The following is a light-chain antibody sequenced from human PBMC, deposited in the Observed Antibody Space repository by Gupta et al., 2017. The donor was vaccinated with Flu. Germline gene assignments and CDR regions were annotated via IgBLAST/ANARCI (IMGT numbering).Light chain of an antibody. CDR2: VVN. CDR3: CSDTGSRWL. V-gene: IGLV2-14*01. CDR1: SSVVGDYIF. Sequence: QFITSSCTSTSSVVGDYIFFSCYQQPPSTPPVLMFFVVNRRPAGVSRRFSGSKSDTAASLTISGQEAEEADYYCCCSDTGSRWLFGGGTRLTVL. J-gene: IGLJ3*02.